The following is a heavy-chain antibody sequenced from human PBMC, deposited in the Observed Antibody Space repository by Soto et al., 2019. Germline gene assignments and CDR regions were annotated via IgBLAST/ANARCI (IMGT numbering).Heavy chain of an antibody. CDR1: GFSFHVYV. CDR3: ASTRIPAALGAPNSRRFDV. V-gene: IGHV3-23*01. J-gene: IGHJ3*01. CDR2: ISEGRGDP. D-gene: IGHD2-2*01. Sequence: ELHLLESGGGLVQPGGSLRLSCAASGFSFHVYVMNWVRQAPGKGLEWVSGISEGRGDPYYADSVKGRFTVSRDNSKNTLYLQMNSLRVEDTAVYFCASTRIPAALGAPNSRRFDVWGQGTKVTVSS.